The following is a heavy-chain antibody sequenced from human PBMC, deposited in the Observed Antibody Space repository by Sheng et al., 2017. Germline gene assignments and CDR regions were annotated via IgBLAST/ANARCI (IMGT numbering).Heavy chain of an antibody. D-gene: IGHD2-2*01. CDR3: ARPVRRTSDDF. Sequence: EVQLVESGGGLVQPGGSLRLSCAASGFTFSSYWMGWVRQAPGKGLGWVATIKEDGSQKYYVDSVKGRFTISRDNSRNSLYLQMDSLRAEDTAVYYCARPVRRTSDDFWGQGT. V-gene: IGHV3-7*01. CDR1: GFTFSSYW. J-gene: IGHJ4*02. CDR2: IKEDGSQK.